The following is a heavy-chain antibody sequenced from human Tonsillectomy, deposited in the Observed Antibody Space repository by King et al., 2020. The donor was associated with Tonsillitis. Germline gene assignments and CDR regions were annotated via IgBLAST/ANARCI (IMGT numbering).Heavy chain of an antibody. CDR1: GFTFSTYA. J-gene: IGHJ3*01. CDR2: INSVGSHI. D-gene: IGHD2-15*01. Sequence: VQLVESGGGLVKPGGSLRLSCAASGFTFSTYAMTWVRQAPGKGLEWVSSINSVGSHIYYANSVRGRFTFSRDNAKNSLYLVMNSLRAEDAALYSCAGPSCSGERCYQRNDAFDLWGLGTMVTVSS. CDR3: AGPSCSGERCYQRNDAFDL. V-gene: IGHV3-21*01.